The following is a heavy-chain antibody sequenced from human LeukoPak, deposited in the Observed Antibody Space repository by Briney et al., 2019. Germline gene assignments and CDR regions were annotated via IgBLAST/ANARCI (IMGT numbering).Heavy chain of an antibody. J-gene: IGHJ5*02. CDR1: GYTFTSYG. CDR3: ARKWTEVVPAATHLNWFDP. CDR2: ISAYNGNT. D-gene: IGHD2-2*01. V-gene: IGHV1-18*01. Sequence: ASVKVSCKASGYTFTSYGISWVRQAPGQGLEWMGWISAYNGNTNYAPKLQGRVTMTTDTSTSTAYMELRSLRSDDTAVYYCARKWTEVVPAATHLNWFDPWGQGTLVTVSS.